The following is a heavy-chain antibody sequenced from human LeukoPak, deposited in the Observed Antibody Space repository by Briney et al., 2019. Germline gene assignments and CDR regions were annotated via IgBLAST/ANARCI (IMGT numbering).Heavy chain of an antibody. CDR2: IVVGSGNT. CDR1: GFTFTISA. D-gene: IGHD3-22*01. V-gene: IGHV1-58*02. J-gene: IGHJ4*02. Sequence: AVKVSCKGAGFTFTISAMQWVRQARGQRLEWIGWIVVGSGNTNYAQKFQERVTITRDMSTSTAYMELSSLRSEDTAVYYCAVALHGYWVYWGQGTLVTVSS. CDR3: AVALHGYWVY.